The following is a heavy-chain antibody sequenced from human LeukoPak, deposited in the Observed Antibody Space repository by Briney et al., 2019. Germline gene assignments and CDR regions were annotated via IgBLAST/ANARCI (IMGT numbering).Heavy chain of an antibody. J-gene: IGHJ4*02. V-gene: IGHV4-59*01. CDR1: GGSISSYY. CDR2: IYYSGST. D-gene: IGHD6-19*01. Sequence: NPSETLSLTCTVSGGSISSYYWSWIRQPPGKGLEWIGYIYYSGSTNYSPSLKSRVTISVDTSKNQFSLKLSSVTAADTAVYYCARGLGSSGWYPFWPDWGQGTLVTVSS. CDR3: ARGLGSSGWYPFWPD.